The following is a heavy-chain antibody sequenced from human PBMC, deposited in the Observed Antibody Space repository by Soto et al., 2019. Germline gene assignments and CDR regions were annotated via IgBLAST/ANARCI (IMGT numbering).Heavy chain of an antibody. V-gene: IGHV1-3*01. J-gene: IGHJ4*02. CDR1: GYTFTSYA. CDR3: ARSIVVVTALDY. Sequence: ASVKVSWKASGYTFTSYAMHWVRQAPGQRLEWMGWINAGNGNTKYSQKFQGRVTITRDTSASTAYMELSSLRSEDTAVYYCARSIVVVTALDYWGQGTLVTAPQ. D-gene: IGHD2-21*02. CDR2: INAGNGNT.